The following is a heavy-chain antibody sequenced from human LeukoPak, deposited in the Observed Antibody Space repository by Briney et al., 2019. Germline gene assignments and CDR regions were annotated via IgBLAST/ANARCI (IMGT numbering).Heavy chain of an antibody. Sequence: VASVKVSCKASGYTFTGYYMHWVRQAPGQGLEWMGWINPNSGGTNYAQKFQGSVTMTRDTSISTVYMELSRLRPDDTAVYYCARASGSYWWFDSWGQGTLVTVSS. CDR3: ARASGSYWWFDS. CDR1: GYTFTGYY. D-gene: IGHD1-26*01. CDR2: INPNSGGT. J-gene: IGHJ5*01. V-gene: IGHV1-2*02.